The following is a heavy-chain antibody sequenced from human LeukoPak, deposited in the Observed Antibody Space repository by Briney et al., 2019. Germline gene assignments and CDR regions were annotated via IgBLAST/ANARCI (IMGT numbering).Heavy chain of an antibody. V-gene: IGHV7-4-1*02. Sequence: ASVKASCKASGYTFTSYAMNWVRQAPGQGLEWMGWINTNTGNPTYAQGFTGRFVFSLDTSVSTAYLQISSLKAEDTAVYYCARSPHILTGENFDYWGQGTLVTVSS. J-gene: IGHJ4*02. D-gene: IGHD3-9*01. CDR3: ARSPHILTGENFDY. CDR1: GYTFTSYA. CDR2: INTNTGNP.